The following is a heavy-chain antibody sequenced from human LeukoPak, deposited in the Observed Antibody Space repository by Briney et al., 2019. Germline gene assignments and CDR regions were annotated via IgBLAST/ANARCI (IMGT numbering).Heavy chain of an antibody. V-gene: IGHV4-30-4*08. CDR2: IYYSGST. Sequence: SQTLSLTCTVSGGSISSGDYYWSWIHQPPGKGLEWIGYIYYSGSTYYNPSLKSRVTISVDTSKNQFSLKLSSVTAADTAVYYCARDSRGIGMDVWGIGTTVTVSS. CDR1: GGSISSGDYY. CDR3: ARDSRGIGMDV. J-gene: IGHJ6*04. D-gene: IGHD2-21*01.